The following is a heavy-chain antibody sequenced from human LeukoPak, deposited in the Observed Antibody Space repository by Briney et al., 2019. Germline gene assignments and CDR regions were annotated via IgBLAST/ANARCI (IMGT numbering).Heavy chain of an antibody. CDR3: ARGGAARLHLQN. D-gene: IGHD6-6*01. CDR1: GVSLSSGSYY. J-gene: IGHJ1*01. CDR2: IYHSGST. V-gene: IGHV4-61*01. Sequence: SETLSLTCTVSGVSLSSGSYYWSWIRQPPGKGLEWIGYIYHSGSTNYNPSLQSRVTISEDTSKNQFSLNLNSVTAADTAVYYWARGGAARLHLQNWGEGTLVTVSS.